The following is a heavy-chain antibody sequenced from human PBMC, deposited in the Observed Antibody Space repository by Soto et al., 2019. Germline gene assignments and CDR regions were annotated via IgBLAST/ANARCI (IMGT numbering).Heavy chain of an antibody. J-gene: IGHJ4*02. Sequence: GGSLRLSCAASGFTFSSYGMHWVRQAPGKGLEWVAVISYDGSNKYYADSVKGRFTISRDNSKNTLYLQMNSLRAEDTAVYYCAKDAGPPYYDFWSGYYYPFDYGGQGTLVNVSS. CDR1: GFTFSSYG. V-gene: IGHV3-30*18. CDR2: ISYDGSNK. CDR3: AKDAGPPYYDFWSGYYYPFDY. D-gene: IGHD3-3*01.